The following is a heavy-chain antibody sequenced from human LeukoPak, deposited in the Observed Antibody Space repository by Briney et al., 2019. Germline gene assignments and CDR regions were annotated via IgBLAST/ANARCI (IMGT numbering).Heavy chain of an antibody. CDR3: AREWDA. J-gene: IGHJ6*04. Sequence: GGSLRLSCAASGFTFSDYGMNWVRQAPGKGLEWLSHISSTSTAIKYVDSVKGRFTISRDNAKNSVYLQMHSLRVEDTAVYYCAREWDAWGKGTTVTVSS. CDR2: ISSTSTAI. V-gene: IGHV3-48*01. CDR1: GFTFSDYG.